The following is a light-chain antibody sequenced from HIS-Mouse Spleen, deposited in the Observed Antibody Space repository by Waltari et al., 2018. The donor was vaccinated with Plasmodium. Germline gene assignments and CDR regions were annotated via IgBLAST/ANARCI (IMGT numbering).Light chain of an antibody. CDR1: ALPKKY. V-gene: IGLV3-10*01. J-gene: IGLJ3*02. CDR3: YSTDSSGNHRV. Sequence: SYELTHPPSVSVSPGQTASITCSADALPKKYAFWYQQKSGQAPVLVIYEDSKRPSGIPERFSGSSSGTMATLTISGAQVEDEADYYCYSTDSSGNHRVFGGGTKLTVL. CDR2: EDS.